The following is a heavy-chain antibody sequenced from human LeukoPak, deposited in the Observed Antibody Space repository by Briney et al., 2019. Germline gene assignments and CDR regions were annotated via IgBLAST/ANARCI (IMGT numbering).Heavy chain of an antibody. J-gene: IGHJ4*02. V-gene: IGHV4-38-2*01. D-gene: IGHD3-22*01. CDR2: TWHTGSA. CDR3: SRRKYAYDRNGFYTENFFDT. Sequence: PSETLSLTCSVSGSSITTDFYWAWIRPPPGKGLEWIADTWHTGSAYFNPSLNSRVTMSVDTSKNQLSLRLTSVTAADTAVYFCSRRKYAYDRNGFYTENFFDTWGLGTLVTVSS. CDR1: GSSITTDFY.